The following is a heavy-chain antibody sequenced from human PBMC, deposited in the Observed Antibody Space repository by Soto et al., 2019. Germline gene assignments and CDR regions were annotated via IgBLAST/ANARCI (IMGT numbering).Heavy chain of an antibody. D-gene: IGHD3-22*01. CDR2: ITWNSDNV. Sequence: EVQLVDSGGTLVQPGRSLRLSCAASGFTFDDYAMHWVRQAPGKGLEWVSGITWNSDNVGYADSVKGRFTISRDNSKNTVYLQMKSLRAEDTAVYYCAKDHTVVIRDAFDIWGQGTMVNVSS. CDR1: GFTFDDYA. CDR3: AKDHTVVIRDAFDI. J-gene: IGHJ3*02. V-gene: IGHV3-9*01.